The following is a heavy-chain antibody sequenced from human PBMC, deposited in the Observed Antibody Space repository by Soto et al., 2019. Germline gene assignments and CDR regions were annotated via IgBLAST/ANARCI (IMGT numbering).Heavy chain of an antibody. D-gene: IGHD2-15*01. CDR3: ATVRYCSGGNCYSSYFYMDV. V-gene: IGHV3-11*01. J-gene: IGHJ6*03. Sequence: VQLVESGGGLVKPGGSLRLSCAASGFTFSDYYMSWIRQAPGKGLEWVSYISSSGSTIYYADSVKGRFTISRDNAKNSLYLQMNSLRAEDTAVYYCATVRYCSGGNCYSSYFYMDVWGKGTTVTVSS. CDR2: ISSSGSTI. CDR1: GFTFSDYY.